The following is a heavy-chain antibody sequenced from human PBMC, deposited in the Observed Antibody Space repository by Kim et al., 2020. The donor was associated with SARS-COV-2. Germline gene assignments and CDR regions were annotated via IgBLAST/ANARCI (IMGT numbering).Heavy chain of an antibody. CDR3: AKGTDLWFGELSFDY. D-gene: IGHD3-10*01. CDR1: GFTFSSYA. V-gene: IGHV3-23*01. Sequence: GGSLRLSCAASGFTFSSYAMSWVRQAPGKGLEWVSAISGSGGSTYYADSVKGRFTISRDNSKNTLYLQMNSLRAEDTAVYYCAKGTDLWFGELSFDYWGQGTLVTVSS. CDR2: ISGSGGST. J-gene: IGHJ4*02.